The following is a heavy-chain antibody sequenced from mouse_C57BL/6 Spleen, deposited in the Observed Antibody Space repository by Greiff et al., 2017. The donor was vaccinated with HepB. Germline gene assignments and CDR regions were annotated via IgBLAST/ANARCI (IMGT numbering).Heavy chain of an antibody. CDR1: GFTFSDYY. V-gene: IGHV5-12*01. Sequence: EVMLVESGGGLVQPGGSLKLSCAASGFTFSDYYMYWVRQTPEKRLEWVAYISNGGGSTYYPDTVKGRFTISRDNAKNTLYLQMSRLKSEDTAMYYCARRKYYGSSKAMDYWGQGTSVTVSS. CDR3: ARRKYYGSSKAMDY. CDR2: ISNGGGST. J-gene: IGHJ4*01. D-gene: IGHD1-1*01.